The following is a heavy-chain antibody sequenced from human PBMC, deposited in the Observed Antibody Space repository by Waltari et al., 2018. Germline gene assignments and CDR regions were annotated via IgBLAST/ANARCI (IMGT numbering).Heavy chain of an antibody. J-gene: IGHJ4*02. V-gene: IGHV4-31*03. CDR2: IFYTGNT. CDR1: GGCISAGGYY. CDR3: ARDGAAAAGLDY. D-gene: IGHD6-13*01. Sequence: QVQLQESGQGLVKPAQTLSLTCTVSGGCISAGGYYWSWIRQHPGKGLEWIGYIFYTGNTYYNPSLESRVTMSVDTSKNQFSLRLVSVTAADTAVYYCARDGAAAAGLDYWGQGTPVTVSS.